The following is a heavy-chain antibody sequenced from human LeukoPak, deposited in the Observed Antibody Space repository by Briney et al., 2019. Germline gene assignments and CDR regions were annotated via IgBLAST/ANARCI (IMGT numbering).Heavy chain of an antibody. CDR1: GFTFSNFW. CDR2: IKQDETEK. CDR3: GSPCSTSCYEDTVVDV. D-gene: IGHD2-2*01. Sequence: GGSLRLSCTASGFTFSNFWMGWVRQAPGKGLEWVANIKQDETEKFYLGSVKGRFTISRDNAKNSLYLQMNSLRVEDTAVYYCGSPCSTSCYEDTVVDVWGQGTTVTVSS. J-gene: IGHJ6*02. V-gene: IGHV3-7*01.